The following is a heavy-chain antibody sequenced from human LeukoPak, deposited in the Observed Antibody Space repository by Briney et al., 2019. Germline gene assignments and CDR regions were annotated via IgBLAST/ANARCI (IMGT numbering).Heavy chain of an antibody. CDR1: GYTFTGYY. D-gene: IGHD3-10*01. CDR3: ALYSGSYGRYIFDY. J-gene: IGHJ4*02. Sequence: GASVKVSCKASGYTFTGYYMHWVRQAPGQGLEWMGRINPNSGGTNYAQKFQGRVTMTRDTSISTAYMELSRLRSDDTAVYYCALYSGSYGRYIFDYWGQGTLVTFSS. CDR2: INPNSGGT. V-gene: IGHV1-2*06.